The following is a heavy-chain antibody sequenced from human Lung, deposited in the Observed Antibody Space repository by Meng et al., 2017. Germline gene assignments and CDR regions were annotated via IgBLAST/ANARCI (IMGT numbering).Heavy chain of an antibody. V-gene: IGHV4-34*01. CDR2: INHSGST. CDR1: GGSFIGYY. CDR3: ARGYDILTGPPLDY. D-gene: IGHD3-9*01. J-gene: IGHJ4*02. Sequence: LEHGGGRLLTPSENRPPTCAGYGGSFIGYYWSWIRQPPGKGLGWIGEINHSGSTNYNPSLKSRVTISVDTSKNQFSLKLSSVTAADTAVYYCARGYDILTGPPLDYWGQGTLVTVSS.